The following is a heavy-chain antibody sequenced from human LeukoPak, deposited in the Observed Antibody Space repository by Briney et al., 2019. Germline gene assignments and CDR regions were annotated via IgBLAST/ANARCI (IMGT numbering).Heavy chain of an antibody. Sequence: GASVTVSCKASGYTFTSYYMHWVRQAPGQGLEWMGIINPSGGSTSYAQKFQGRVTMTRDMSTSTVYMELSSLRSEDTAVYYCARRSRYNDFDYWGQGTLVTVSS. CDR3: ARRSRYNDFDY. CDR2: INPSGGST. J-gene: IGHJ4*02. D-gene: IGHD1-1*01. CDR1: GYTFTSYY. V-gene: IGHV1-46*01.